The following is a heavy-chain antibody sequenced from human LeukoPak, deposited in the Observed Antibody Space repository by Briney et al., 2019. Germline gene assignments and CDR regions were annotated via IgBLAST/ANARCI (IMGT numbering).Heavy chain of an antibody. CDR2: ISGSGGST. CDR3: AKVVYSSGWYSYYFDY. Sequence: GGSLRLSCAASGFTFSSYAMSWVRQAPGKGLEWASAISGSGGSTYYADSVKGRFTISRDNSKNTLYLQMNSLRAEDTAVYYCAKVVYSSGWYSYYFDYWGQGTLVTVSS. V-gene: IGHV3-23*01. CDR1: GFTFSSYA. D-gene: IGHD6-19*01. J-gene: IGHJ4*02.